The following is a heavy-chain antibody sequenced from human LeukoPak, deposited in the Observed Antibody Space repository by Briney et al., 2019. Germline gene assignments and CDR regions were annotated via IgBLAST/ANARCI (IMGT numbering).Heavy chain of an antibody. Sequence: ASVKVSCKVSGYTLTELSMHWVRQAPGKGLEWMGGFDPEDGETIYAQKFQGRVTMTEDTSTDTAYMELSSLRSEDTAVYYCATDQNYYDSGGSAGFDPWGQGTLVTVSS. V-gene: IGHV1-24*01. CDR2: FDPEDGET. CDR3: ATDQNYYDSGGSAGFDP. CDR1: GYTLTELS. J-gene: IGHJ5*02. D-gene: IGHD3-22*01.